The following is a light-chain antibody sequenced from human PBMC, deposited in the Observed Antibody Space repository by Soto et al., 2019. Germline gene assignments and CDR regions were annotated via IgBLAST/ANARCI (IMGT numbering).Light chain of an antibody. CDR2: GAS. Sequence: DIKMSQSAATLSASIGDKVTITCLASLSISSWLAWYQHKPGESPNLLICGASDLETGVPVRFSGRGSETEFTLTINGLQPDDFATYYCQKYSSYTYTFGQGTKVDIK. CDR1: LSISSW. V-gene: IGKV1-5*01. CDR3: QKYSSYTYT. J-gene: IGKJ2*01.